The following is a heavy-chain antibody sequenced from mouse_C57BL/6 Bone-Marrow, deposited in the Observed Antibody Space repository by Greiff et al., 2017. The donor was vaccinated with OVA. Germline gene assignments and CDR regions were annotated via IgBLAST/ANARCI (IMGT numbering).Heavy chain of an antibody. J-gene: IGHJ4*01. CDR2: IYPGDGDT. CDR1: GYAFSSSW. V-gene: IGHV1-82*01. CDR3: ARSVYGSSYDYAMDY. Sequence: VQLQESGPELVKPGASVKISCKASGYAFSSSWMNWVKQRPGKGLEWIGRIYPGDGDTNYNGKFKGKATLTADKSSSTAYMQLSSLTSEDSAVYFCARSVYGSSYDYAMDYWGQGTSVTVSS. D-gene: IGHD1-1*01.